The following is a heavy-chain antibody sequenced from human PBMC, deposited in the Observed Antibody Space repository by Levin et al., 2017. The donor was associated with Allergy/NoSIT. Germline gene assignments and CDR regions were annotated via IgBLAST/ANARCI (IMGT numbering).Heavy chain of an antibody. J-gene: IGHJ4*02. D-gene: IGHD4-17*01. CDR2: TYYRSKWYN. V-gene: IGHV6-1*01. Sequence: SQTLSLTCAISGDSVSSNSAGWNWIRQSPSRGLEFLGRTYYRSKWYNDYAVSVRSRITITPDTSKNQFSLQLNSVTPEDTAVYYCAREHGDSRFGYWGQGTLVTVSS. CDR1: GDSVSSNSAG. CDR3: AREHGDSRFGY.